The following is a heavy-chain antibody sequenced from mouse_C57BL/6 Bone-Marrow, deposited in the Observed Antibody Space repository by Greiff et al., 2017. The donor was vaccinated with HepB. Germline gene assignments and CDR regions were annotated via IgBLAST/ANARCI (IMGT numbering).Heavy chain of an antibody. D-gene: IGHD3-3*01. CDR3: ARRARLGNYFDY. CDR1: GYTFTSYW. J-gene: IGHJ2*01. CDR2: IDPSDSET. V-gene: IGHV1-52*01. Sequence: QVQLQQPGAELVRPGSSVKLSCKASGYTFTSYWMHWVKQRPIQGLEWIGNIDPSDSETHYNQKFKDKATLTVDKSSSTAYMQLSSRTSKDSAVYYCARRARLGNYFDYWGQGTTLTVSS.